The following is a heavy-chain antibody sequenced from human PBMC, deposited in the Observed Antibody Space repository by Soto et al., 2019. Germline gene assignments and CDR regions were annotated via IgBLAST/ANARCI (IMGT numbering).Heavy chain of an antibody. V-gene: IGHV3-23*01. CDR2: ISGSGGST. D-gene: IGHD3-3*01. J-gene: IGHJ4*02. Sequence: EVQLLESGGGLVQPGGSLRLSCAASGFTFSSYAMSWVRQAPGKGLEWVSAISGSGGSTYYADSVKGRFTISRDNSKNTLYLQMNSLRAEDTAVYYCAKDLGTIFGVVIIEGPPFDYWGQGTLVTVSS. CDR1: GFTFSSYA. CDR3: AKDLGTIFGVVIIEGPPFDY.